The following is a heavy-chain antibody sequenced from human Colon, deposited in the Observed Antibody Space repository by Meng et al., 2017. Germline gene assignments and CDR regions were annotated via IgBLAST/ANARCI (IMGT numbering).Heavy chain of an antibody. D-gene: IGHD1-1*01. V-gene: IGHV3-7*01. CDR3: ARDTTWHNFDY. CDR1: GFSFSSFW. CDR2: INHDESDK. J-gene: IGHJ4*02. Sequence: ESLKISCAASGFSFSSFWMTWVRQAPGKGLEWVANINHDESDKYYVDSVEGRFTISRDNTKNSVYLQMNSLRAEDTAVYYCARDTTWHNFDYWGQGTLVTVSS.